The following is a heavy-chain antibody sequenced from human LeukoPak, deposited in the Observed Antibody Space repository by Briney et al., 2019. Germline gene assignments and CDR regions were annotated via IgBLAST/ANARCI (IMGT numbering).Heavy chain of an antibody. CDR1: GFTFSSYG. CDR2: IWYDGSNK. Sequence: PGGSLRLSCAASGFTFSSYGMHWVRQAPGKGLEWVAVIWYDGSNKYYADSAKGRFTISRDNSKNTLYLQMNSLRAEDTAVYYCARDPDGGSSSSDYWGQGTLVTVSS. CDR3: ARDPDGGSSSSDY. D-gene: IGHD1-26*01. V-gene: IGHV3-33*01. J-gene: IGHJ4*02.